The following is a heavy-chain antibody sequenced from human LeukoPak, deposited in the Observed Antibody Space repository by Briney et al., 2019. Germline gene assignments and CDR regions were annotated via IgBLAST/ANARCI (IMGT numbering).Heavy chain of an antibody. CDR3: ARRGVLRFLEWFPPNYYYYMDV. V-gene: IGHV4-34*01. D-gene: IGHD3-3*01. CDR1: GGSFSGYY. J-gene: IGHJ6*03. CDR2: INHSGST. Sequence: SETLSLTCAVYGGSFSGYYWSWIRQPPGKGLEWIGEINHSGSTNYNPSLKSRVTISVDTSKNQYSLKLSSVTAADTAVYYCARRGVLRFLEWFPPNYYYYMDVWGKGTTVTVSS.